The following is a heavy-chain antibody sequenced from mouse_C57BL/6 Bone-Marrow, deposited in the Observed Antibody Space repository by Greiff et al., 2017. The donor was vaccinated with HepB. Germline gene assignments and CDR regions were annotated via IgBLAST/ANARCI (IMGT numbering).Heavy chain of an antibody. V-gene: IGHV1-55*01. Sequence: VQLQQSGAELVKPGASVKMSCKASGYTFTSYWITWVKQRPGQGLEWIGDIYPGSGSTNYNEKFKSKATLTVDTSSSTAYMQLRSLTSEDSAVYFCARVGFAYWGQGTLVTVSA. CDR3: ARVGFAY. CDR2: IYPGSGST. J-gene: IGHJ3*01. CDR1: GYTFTSYW.